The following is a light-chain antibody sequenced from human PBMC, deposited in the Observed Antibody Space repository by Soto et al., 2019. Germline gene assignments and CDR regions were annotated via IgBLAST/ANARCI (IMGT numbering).Light chain of an antibody. Sequence: QSALTQPRSVSGSPGQSVTISCTGTSSDVGGYNYVSWYQQDPGKAPKLMIYDVSKRPPGVPDRFSGSKSGNTASLTISGLQAEDEADYYCCSYACSDTYVFGRGTKVTVL. CDR1: SSDVGGYNY. CDR2: DVS. CDR3: CSYACSDTYV. J-gene: IGLJ2*01. V-gene: IGLV2-11*01.